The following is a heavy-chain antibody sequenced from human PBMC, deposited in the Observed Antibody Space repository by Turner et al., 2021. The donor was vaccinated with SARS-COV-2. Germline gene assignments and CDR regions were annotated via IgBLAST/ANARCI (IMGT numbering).Heavy chain of an antibody. CDR2: SSGSGGST. Sequence: EVQLLESGGGLVQPGGSLRVSCAASGFTFSTYAMSWVRQAPGKGLEWVSASSGSGGSTYYADSVKVRFTISRDNSKNTLYLQMNSLRVDDTAVYYCAKDLGREYCSGGACYYWGQGTLVTVSS. CDR3: AKDLGREYCSGGACYY. CDR1: GFTFSTYA. V-gene: IGHV3-23*01. D-gene: IGHD2-15*01. J-gene: IGHJ4*02.